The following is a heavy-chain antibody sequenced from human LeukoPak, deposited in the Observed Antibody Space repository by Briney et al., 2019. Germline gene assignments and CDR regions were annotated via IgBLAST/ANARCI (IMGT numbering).Heavy chain of an antibody. CDR1: GFTFSSYG. J-gene: IGHJ4*02. Sequence: GRSLRLSCAASGFTFSSYGMHWVRQAPSKGLEWVAVISYDGSNKYYADSVKGRFTISRDNSKNTLYLQMNSLRAEDTAVYYCAKEKSSGWDSPFDYWGQGTLVTVSS. CDR2: ISYDGSNK. CDR3: AKEKSSGWDSPFDY. V-gene: IGHV3-30*18. D-gene: IGHD6-19*01.